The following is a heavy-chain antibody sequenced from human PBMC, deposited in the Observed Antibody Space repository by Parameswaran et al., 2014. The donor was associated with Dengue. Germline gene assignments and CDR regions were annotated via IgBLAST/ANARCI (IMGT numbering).Heavy chain of an antibody. J-gene: IGHJ4*02. CDR2: SIIVGST. D-gene: IGHD1-26*01. V-gene: IGHV4-4*02. Sequence: VRQMPGKGAGVDWGKSIIVGSTNYNPSLKSRVTISVDKSKNQFSLKLSSVTAADTAVYYCARGWDLFDYWGPGEPWSPSPQ. CDR3: ARGWDLFDY.